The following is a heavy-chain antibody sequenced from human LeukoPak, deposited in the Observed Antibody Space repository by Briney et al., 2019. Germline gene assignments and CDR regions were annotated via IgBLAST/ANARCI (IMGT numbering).Heavy chain of an antibody. D-gene: IGHD4-11*01. Sequence: EGSLRLSCAASGFTFSSYAISWVRQAPGKGLEWVSAISGSGGSTYYADSVKGRFTISRDNSKNTLYVQMKSLRAEDTAVYYCAKLRSNYINYDAFDIWGQGTMVTVSS. CDR3: AKLRSNYINYDAFDI. V-gene: IGHV3-23*01. J-gene: IGHJ3*02. CDR1: GFTFSSYA. CDR2: ISGSGGST.